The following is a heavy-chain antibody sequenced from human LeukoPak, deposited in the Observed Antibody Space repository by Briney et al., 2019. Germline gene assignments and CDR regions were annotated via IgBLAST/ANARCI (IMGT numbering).Heavy chain of an antibody. V-gene: IGHV5-51*01. CDR2: IYPGDSDT. J-gene: IGHJ4*02. CDR1: GYSFTSYW. CDR3: ARQSGSSGFDPGIDY. D-gene: IGHD3-10*01. Sequence: GESLKISCKGSGYSFTSYWIGWVRQMPGKGLEWMGIIYPGDSDTRYSPSFRGQVTISADKSISTAYPQWSSLKASDTAMYYCARQSGSSGFDPGIDYWGQGTLVTVSS.